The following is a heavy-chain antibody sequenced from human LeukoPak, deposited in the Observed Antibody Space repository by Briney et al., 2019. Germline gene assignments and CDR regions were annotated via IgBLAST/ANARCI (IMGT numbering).Heavy chain of an antibody. Sequence: GASVKVSCKASGYTFTSYAMNWVRQAPGQGLEWMGGIIPIFGTANYAQKFQGRVTITADESTSTAYMELSSLRSEDTAVYYCARDPVGESGIAAAGPIDYWGQGTLVTVSS. CDR3: ARDPVGESGIAAAGPIDY. CDR2: IIPIFGTA. CDR1: GYTFTSYA. V-gene: IGHV1-69*13. D-gene: IGHD6-13*01. J-gene: IGHJ4*02.